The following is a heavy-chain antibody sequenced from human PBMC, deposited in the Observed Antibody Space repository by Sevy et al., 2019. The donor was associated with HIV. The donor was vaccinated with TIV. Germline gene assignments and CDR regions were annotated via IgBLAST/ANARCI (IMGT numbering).Heavy chain of an antibody. J-gene: IGHJ4*02. D-gene: IGHD2-15*01. CDR2: GYFSGST. Sequence: SETLSLTCTVSGDSISSSSYFWGWIRQPPGKGLEWIGTGYFSGSTYYNVSLKSRVTISVDTSKSQFSLKLSSATAADTAVYYCARHHCSVSACYLFDYWGQGILVTVSS. CDR3: ARHHCSVSACYLFDY. CDR1: GDSISSSSYF. V-gene: IGHV4-39*01.